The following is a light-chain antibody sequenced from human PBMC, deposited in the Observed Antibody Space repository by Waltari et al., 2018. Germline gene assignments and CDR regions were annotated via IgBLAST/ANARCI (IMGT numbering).Light chain of an antibody. V-gene: IGKV3-11*01. Sequence: EIVLTQSPATLSLSPGESATISCRASQSLSSYLAWYQQKPGQAPKLLIDDASNRATGIPARFSGSGSGTDFTLTISSLEPEDFAVYFCQQRYNWPITFGQGTRLEIK. CDR2: DAS. CDR3: QQRYNWPIT. J-gene: IGKJ5*01. CDR1: QSLSSY.